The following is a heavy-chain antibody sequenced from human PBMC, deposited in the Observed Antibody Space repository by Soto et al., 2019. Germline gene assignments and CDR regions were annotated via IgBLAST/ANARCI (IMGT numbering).Heavy chain of an antibody. J-gene: IGHJ6*02. CDR3: ARRGGMYSSSSERGYYYYGMDV. Sequence: GESLKISCKGSGYSFPSQWIGWVRQMPGKGLEWMGNIYPADSDTRYSPSFQGQVTISADKSIRTAYLQWSSLKASDTGIYYCARRGGMYSSSSERGYYYYGMDVWGQGTTVTVSS. CDR2: IYPADSDT. D-gene: IGHD6-6*01. CDR1: GYSFPSQW. V-gene: IGHV5-51*01.